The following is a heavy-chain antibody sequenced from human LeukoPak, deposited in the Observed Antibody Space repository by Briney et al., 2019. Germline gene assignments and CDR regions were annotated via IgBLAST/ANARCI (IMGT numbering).Heavy chain of an antibody. CDR2: IIPILGIA. CDR1: GGTFISYA. V-gene: IGHV1-69*04. CDR3: ARGLPYYYDSRGYLYYFDY. D-gene: IGHD3-22*01. Sequence: VASVNVSCKASGGTFISYAISWVRQAPGQGLEWMGRIIPILGIANYAQKFQGRVTITADKSTSTAYMELSSLRSEDTAVYYCARGLPYYYDSRGYLYYFDYWGQGTLVTVSS. J-gene: IGHJ4*02.